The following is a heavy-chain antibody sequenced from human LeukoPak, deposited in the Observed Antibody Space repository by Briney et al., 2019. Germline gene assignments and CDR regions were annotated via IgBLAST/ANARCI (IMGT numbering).Heavy chain of an antibody. J-gene: IGHJ5*02. V-gene: IGHV1-18*01. D-gene: IGHD2-21*02. CDR3: GRCDRLSNCGGDCYSDWFDP. Sequence: ASVKLSCKSSGSTVTIYGISWVRLAPGQGLERMGWISAYNGNTNYAKKLQGRVTMTTDTSTSTAYMELRSLRSDDPAVYYCGRCDRLSNCGGDCYSDWFDPWGQGTLVTVSS. CDR2: ISAYNGNT. CDR1: GSTVTIYG.